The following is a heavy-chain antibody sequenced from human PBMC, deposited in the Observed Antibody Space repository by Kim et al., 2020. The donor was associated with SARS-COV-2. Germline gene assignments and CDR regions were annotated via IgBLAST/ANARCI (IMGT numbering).Heavy chain of an antibody. CDR2: ISSNGGST. V-gene: IGHV3-64D*06. J-gene: IGHJ4*02. Sequence: GGSLRLSCSASGFTFSSYAMHWVRQAPGKGLEYVSAISSNGGSTYYADSVKGRFTISRDNSKNTLYLQMSSLRAEDTAVYYCVKDTYSSSSFFFENYFDYWGQGTLVTVSS. CDR3: VKDTYSSSSFFFENYFDY. CDR1: GFTFSSYA. D-gene: IGHD6-6*01.